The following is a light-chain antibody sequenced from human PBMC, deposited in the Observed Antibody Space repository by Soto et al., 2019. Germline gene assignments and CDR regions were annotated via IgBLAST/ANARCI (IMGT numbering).Light chain of an antibody. CDR2: RVS. Sequence: DVVMTQSPLSLPVTLGQPASISCRSSQSLVHSDGNTYLNWFHQRPGQSPRRLSYRVSNRDSGVPDRFSGSGSRSDFTLTISGVEAEDVGIYFCMQGTHWPVTFGHGTKVEIK. CDR3: MQGTHWPVT. J-gene: IGKJ1*01. CDR1: QSLVHSDGNTY. V-gene: IGKV2-30*02.